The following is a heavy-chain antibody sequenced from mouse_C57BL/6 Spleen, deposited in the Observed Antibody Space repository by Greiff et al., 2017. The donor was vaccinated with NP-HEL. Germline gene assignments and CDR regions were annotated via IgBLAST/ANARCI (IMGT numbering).Heavy chain of an antibody. Sequence: EVQLVESGGGLVKPGGSLKLSCAASGFTFSSYAMSWVRQTPEKRLEWVATISDGGSYTYYPDNVKGRFTISRDNAKNNLYLQMSHLKSEDTAMYYCARGVTGMAWFAYWGQGTLVTVSA. CDR2: ISDGGSYT. CDR3: ARGVTGMAWFAY. V-gene: IGHV5-4*01. CDR1: GFTFSSYA. D-gene: IGHD4-1*01. J-gene: IGHJ3*01.